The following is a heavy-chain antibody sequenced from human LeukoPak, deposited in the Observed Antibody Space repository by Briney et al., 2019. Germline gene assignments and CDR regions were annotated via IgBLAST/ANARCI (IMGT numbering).Heavy chain of an antibody. CDR1: SASISSSY. CDR3: ARLSPVQAVQHYYYHSMDV. Sequence: PSETLSLTCTVSSASISSSYWSWIRQSPGKGLEWIGYIHYSGSTNFNPSLKSRVTMSVDTSKNQFSLNLSSVTAADTAVYYCARLSPVQAVQHYYYHSMDVWGKGTTVTVSS. D-gene: IGHD1-1*01. J-gene: IGHJ6*03. V-gene: IGHV4-59*08. CDR2: IHYSGST.